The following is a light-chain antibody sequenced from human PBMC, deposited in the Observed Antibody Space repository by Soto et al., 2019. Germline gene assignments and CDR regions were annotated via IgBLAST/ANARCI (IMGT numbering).Light chain of an antibody. CDR3: VLYMGSGISV. V-gene: IGLV8-61*01. CDR2: STY. Sequence: QTVVTQEPSFSVSPGGTVTLTCGLSSGSVSTSYYPSWYQQTPGQAPRTLIYSTYTRSSGVPDRFSGSILGNKAALTITGAQADDESDYYCVLYMGSGISVFGGGTKLTV. CDR1: SGSVSTSYY. J-gene: IGLJ2*01.